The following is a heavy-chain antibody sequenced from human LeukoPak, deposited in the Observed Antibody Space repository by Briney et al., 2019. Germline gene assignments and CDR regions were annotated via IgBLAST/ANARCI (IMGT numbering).Heavy chain of an antibody. D-gene: IGHD1-1*01. CDR1: GFIFSNYA. Sequence: GGSLRLSCAASGFIFSNYAMDWVRQAPGKGLEWVSVISASGDTTYYADSVKGRFTISRDNSKNTLYLQINSLRAEDTAVYYCARDQPVQIGLLDYWGQGTLVTVSS. J-gene: IGHJ4*02. CDR3: ARDQPVQIGLLDY. V-gene: IGHV3-23*01. CDR2: ISASGDTT.